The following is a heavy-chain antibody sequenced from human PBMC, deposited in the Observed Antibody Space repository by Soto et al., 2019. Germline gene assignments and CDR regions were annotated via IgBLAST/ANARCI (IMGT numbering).Heavy chain of an antibody. D-gene: IGHD4-17*01. J-gene: IGHJ5*01. V-gene: IGHV3-74*01. Sequence: EVQLVESGGGLVQPGGSLRLSCAASGFTFFAYWIHWVRQVPGKGLVWVSRINSDGSHTSYADSVRGRFTISRDNSKNTVYVQRNSLTAEDTSVYYCSKEGDSGDYAGENWFDSWGQRSLVTVSS. CDR3: SKEGDSGDYAGENWFDS. CDR1: GFTFFAYW. CDR2: INSDGSHT.